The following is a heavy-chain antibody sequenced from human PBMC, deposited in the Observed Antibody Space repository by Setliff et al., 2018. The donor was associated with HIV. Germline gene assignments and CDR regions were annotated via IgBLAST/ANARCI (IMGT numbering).Heavy chain of an antibody. Sequence: KPSETLSLTCAVYNGSFSGYYWSWIRQPPGKGLEWIGEIDHSGATNYNPSLNSRVTMSVDTSKNQFSLKLNSMTAADTAVYYCARGLDYGSGSFSSQRRSHSFPRWGQGTLVTVSS. CDR2: IDHSGAT. D-gene: IGHD3-10*01. CDR3: ARGLDYGSGSFSSQRRSHSFPR. CDR1: NGSFSGYY. V-gene: IGHV4-34*01. J-gene: IGHJ4*02.